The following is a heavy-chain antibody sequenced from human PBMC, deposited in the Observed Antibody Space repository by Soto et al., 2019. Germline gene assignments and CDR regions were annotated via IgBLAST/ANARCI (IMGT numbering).Heavy chain of an antibody. V-gene: IGHV4-34*01. CDR3: ARVINGAGLEY. Sequence: LSLTCAVYGGSFSGYYWSWIRQPPGKGLEWIGEINHSGSTNYNPSLKSRITISVDTSKNQFSLKLSSVTAADTDVYYCARVINGAGLEYWGQGTPVHVSS. CDR2: INHSGST. J-gene: IGHJ4*02. CDR1: GGSFSGYY. D-gene: IGHD1-26*01.